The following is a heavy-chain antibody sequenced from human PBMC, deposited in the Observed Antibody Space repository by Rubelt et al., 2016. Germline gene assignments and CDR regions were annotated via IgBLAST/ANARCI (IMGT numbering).Heavy chain of an antibody. D-gene: IGHD6-6*01. CDR1: GGSISTYY. Sequence: QVQLQESGPGLVKPSETLSLTCTVSGGSISTYYWSWIRQPPGKGLAWLGYIYSSGSTHYKPSLTSRVPISVDKSKNQFSLKLGAMTAADTAVYYCARASGAYSSSFYYGMDVWGQGTLVTVSS. CDR2: IYSSGST. CDR3: ARASGAYSSSFYYGMDV. V-gene: IGHV4-59*01. J-gene: IGHJ6*02.